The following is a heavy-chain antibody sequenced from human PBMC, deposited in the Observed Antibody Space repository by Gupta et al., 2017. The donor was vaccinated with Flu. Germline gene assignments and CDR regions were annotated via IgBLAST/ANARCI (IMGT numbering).Heavy chain of an antibody. Sequence: EVPLLASGGGLVQPGGSLRLSCAASGFTFSRYAMSWIRQAPGKGLEWVSSISGSGGTTYYADSVKGRFTVSRDNSKNTLYLQMNSLRAEDTAVYYCAKRDSLVVPIRIPNLDYWGQGTLVTVSS. J-gene: IGHJ4*02. V-gene: IGHV3-23*01. CDR2: ISGSGGTT. CDR3: AKRDSLVVPIRIPNLDY. CDR1: GFTFSRYA. D-gene: IGHD3-22*01.